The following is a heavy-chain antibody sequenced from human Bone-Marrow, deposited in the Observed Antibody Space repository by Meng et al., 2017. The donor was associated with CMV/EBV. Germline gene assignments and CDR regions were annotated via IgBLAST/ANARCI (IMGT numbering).Heavy chain of an antibody. Sequence: GESLKISCAASGFIFGSSWMSWARQAPGKGLVWVSRINSDGSSTSYADSVKGRFTISRDNAKNTLYLQMNSLRAEDTAVYYCARGLDPWGQGTLVTVSS. CDR2: INSDGSST. J-gene: IGHJ5*02. V-gene: IGHV3-74*01. CDR3: ARGLDP. CDR1: GFIFGSSW.